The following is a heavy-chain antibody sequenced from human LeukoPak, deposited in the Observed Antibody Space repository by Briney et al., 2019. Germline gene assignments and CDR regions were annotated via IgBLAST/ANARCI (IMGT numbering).Heavy chain of an antibody. CDR2: MNLKSGNT. V-gene: IGHV1-8*01. CDR1: GYTFTRYD. Sequence: ASVKVSCKASGYTFTRYDINWVRRATGQGLEWMGWMNLKSGNTGYAQKFQGRVTMTRNTSISTAYMELSSLRSEDTAIYYRARVTGSVDYSGQGTLVTVSS. J-gene: IGHJ4*02. D-gene: IGHD3-10*01. CDR3: ARVTGSVDY.